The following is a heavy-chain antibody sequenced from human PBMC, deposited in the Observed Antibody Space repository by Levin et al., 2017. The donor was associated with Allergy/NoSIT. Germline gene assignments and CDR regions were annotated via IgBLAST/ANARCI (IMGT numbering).Heavy chain of an antibody. V-gene: IGHV3-66*01. J-gene: IGHJ4*02. D-gene: IGHD6-19*01. CDR1: GFTVSSNY. CDR3: ARDRSVAGTGYYFDY. CDR2: FYRGGGT. Sequence: LSLTCAASGFTVSSNYMSWVRQAPGKGLEWVSVFYRGGGTYYAESVKGRFTISRDNSKNTLYLQMNSLRAEDTAVYYCARDRSVAGTGYYFDYWGQGTLVTVSS.